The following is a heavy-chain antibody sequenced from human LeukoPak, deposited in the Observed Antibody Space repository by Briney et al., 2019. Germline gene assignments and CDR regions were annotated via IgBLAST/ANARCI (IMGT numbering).Heavy chain of an antibody. CDR3: ATWFGEDALDI. Sequence: PGGSLRLSCAASGFTFSSYSMNWVRQAPGKGLEWVSYISSSRSTIYYADSVKGRFTISRDNAKNSLYLQMNSLRAEDTAVYYCATWFGEDALDIWGQGTMVTVSS. CDR1: GFTFSSYS. V-gene: IGHV3-48*04. CDR2: ISSSRSTI. D-gene: IGHD3-10*01. J-gene: IGHJ3*02.